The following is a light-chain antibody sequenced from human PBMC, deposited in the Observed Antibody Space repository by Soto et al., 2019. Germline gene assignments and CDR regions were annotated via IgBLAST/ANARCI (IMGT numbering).Light chain of an antibody. CDR1: SSDVGPYNL. J-gene: IGLJ2*01. CDR3: CSYAGSGMFV. CDR2: EVV. Sequence: QSALTQPASVSGSPGQSITISFTGSSSDVGPYNLVSWYQHHPGKAPQLMISEVVKRPSVVSNRFSGSKSCNTASLTISGLQADDEADYYCCSYAGSGMFVFGGGTQLTVL. V-gene: IGLV2-23*02.